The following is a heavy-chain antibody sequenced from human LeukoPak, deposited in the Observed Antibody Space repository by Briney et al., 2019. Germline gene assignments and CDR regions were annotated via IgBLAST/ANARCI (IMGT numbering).Heavy chain of an antibody. CDR2: ISYSGST. J-gene: IGHJ4*02. D-gene: IGHD3-10*01. V-gene: IGHV4-59*01. Sequence: NPSETLSLTCTVSGGSISSYYWSWIRQPPGNGLEWIGYISYSGSTNYNPSLKSRVTISVDTSRNQFSLKLSSVTAADTAVYYCARGRLGGSGSYYLVLDYWGQGTLVTVSP. CDR1: GGSISSYY. CDR3: ARGRLGGSGSYYLVLDY.